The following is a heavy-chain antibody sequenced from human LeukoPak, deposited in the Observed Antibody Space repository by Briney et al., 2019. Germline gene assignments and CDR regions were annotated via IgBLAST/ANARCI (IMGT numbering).Heavy chain of an antibody. Sequence: PGGSLRLSCAASGFTFSSYGMHWVRQAPGKGLEWVAVISYDGSNKYYADSVKGRFTISRDNSKNTLYLQMNSLRAEDTAVYYCAKDTQWLVPSYYYGMDVWGQGTTVTVSS. CDR3: AKDTQWLVPSYYYGMDV. D-gene: IGHD6-19*01. V-gene: IGHV3-30*18. CDR1: GFTFSSYG. J-gene: IGHJ6*02. CDR2: ISYDGSNK.